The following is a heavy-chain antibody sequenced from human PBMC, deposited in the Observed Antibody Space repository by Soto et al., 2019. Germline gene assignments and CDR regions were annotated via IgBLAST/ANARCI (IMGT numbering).Heavy chain of an antibody. CDR1: GFTFSSYG. J-gene: IGHJ3*02. D-gene: IGHD2-2*01. V-gene: IGHV3-33*01. CDR3: ARGGIWCSSTSCYVDI. CDR2: IWYDGSNK. Sequence: QVQLVESGGGVVQPGRSLRLSCAASGFTFSSYGMHWVRQAPGKGLEWVAVIWYDGSNKYYADSVKGRFTISRDNSKNTLYLQMNRLRAEDTAVYYCARGGIWCSSTSCYVDIWGQGTMVTVSS.